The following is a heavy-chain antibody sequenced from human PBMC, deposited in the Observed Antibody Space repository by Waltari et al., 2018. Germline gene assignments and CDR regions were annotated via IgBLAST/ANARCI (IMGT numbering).Heavy chain of an antibody. Sequence: EVQLVESGGGLVQPGGFLRLSCAASGFTFSSYWMSWVRQAPGKGLGWVANIKQDGSEKYYVDYVKGRFTISRDNAKNSLYLQMNSLRAEDTAVYYCARDDYYYYYMDVWGKGTTVTISS. V-gene: IGHV3-7*01. J-gene: IGHJ6*03. CDR1: GFTFSSYW. CDR3: ARDDYYYYYMDV. CDR2: IKQDGSEK.